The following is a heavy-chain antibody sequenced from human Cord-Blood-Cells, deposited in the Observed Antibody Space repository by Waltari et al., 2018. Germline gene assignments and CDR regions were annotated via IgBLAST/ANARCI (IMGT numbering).Heavy chain of an antibody. J-gene: IGHJ2*01. V-gene: IGHV1-58*01. D-gene: IGHD7-27*01. Sequence: QMQLVQSGPEVKKPGTSVKVSCKASGFTFTSSAVQWVRQARGQRLEWIVWIGVGSGNTNYAQKVQERVTITRDMSTSTAYMELSSLRSEDTAVYYCAADSRAFNWGSYGWYFDLWGRGTLVTVSS. CDR3: AADSRAFNWGSYGWYFDL. CDR2: IGVGSGNT. CDR1: GFTFTSSA.